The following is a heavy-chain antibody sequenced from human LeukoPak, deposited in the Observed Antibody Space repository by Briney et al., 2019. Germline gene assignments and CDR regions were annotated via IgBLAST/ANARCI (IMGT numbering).Heavy chain of an antibody. CDR1: GFTVSSNY. CDR3: ATTSYYYDSPDY. CDR2: IYYSWDT. J-gene: IGHJ4*02. V-gene: IGHV4-59*05. D-gene: IGHD3-22*01. Sequence: GSLRLSCAASGFTVSSNYMSWIRQPPGKGLEWIGSIYYSWDTYYNPSLKSRVTISVDTSKNQFSLKLSSVTAADTAVYYCATTSYYYDSPDYWGQGTLVTVSS.